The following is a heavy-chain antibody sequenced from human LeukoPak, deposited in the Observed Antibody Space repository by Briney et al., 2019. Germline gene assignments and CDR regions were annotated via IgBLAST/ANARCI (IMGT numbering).Heavy chain of an antibody. CDR3: ARDMYYYDSSGYTGSYYYYYMDV. CDR1: GFTSSSYS. J-gene: IGHJ6*03. Sequence: GGSLRLSCAASGFTSSSYSMNWVRQAPGKGLEWVSSISSSSSYIYYADSVKGRFTISRDNAKNSLYLQMNSLRAEDTAVYYCARDMYYYDSSGYTGSYYYYYMDVWGKGTTVTISS. CDR2: ISSSSSYI. D-gene: IGHD3-22*01. V-gene: IGHV3-21*01.